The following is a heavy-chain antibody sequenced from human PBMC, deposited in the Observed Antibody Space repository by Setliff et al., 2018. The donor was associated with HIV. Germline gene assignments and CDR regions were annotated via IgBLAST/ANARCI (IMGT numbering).Heavy chain of an antibody. CDR3: ARGRFHRLHRPYSGSGSLGIQYFDY. D-gene: IGHD3-10*01. J-gene: IGHJ4*02. Sequence: SETLSLTCSVSGDSVSSSSHYWGWIRQPPGKGLEWIGSIYYSGSTNYNPSLKSRVTISVDTSKSQFSLRLNSVTATDTALYYCARGRFHRLHRPYSGSGSLGIQYFDYWGQGTLVTVSS. CDR1: GDSVSSSSHY. V-gene: IGHV4-39*07. CDR2: IYYSGST.